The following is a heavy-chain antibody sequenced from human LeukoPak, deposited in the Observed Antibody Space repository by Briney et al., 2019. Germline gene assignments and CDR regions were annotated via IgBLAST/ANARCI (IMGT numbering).Heavy chain of an antibody. CDR3: ASDLSIAAAGTNY. CDR1: GGTFSSYA. J-gene: IGHJ4*02. V-gene: IGHV1-69*06. CDR2: IIPVFGTA. D-gene: IGHD6-13*01. Sequence: GASVKVSCKASGGTFSSYAISWVRQAPGQGLEWMGGIIPVFGTANYAQKFQGRVTITADKSTSTAYMELSSLRSEDTAVYYCASDLSIAAAGTNYWGQGTLVTVSS.